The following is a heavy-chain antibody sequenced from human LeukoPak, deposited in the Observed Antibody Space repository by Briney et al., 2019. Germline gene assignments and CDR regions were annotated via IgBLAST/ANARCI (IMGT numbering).Heavy chain of an antibody. CDR2: ISVHNGNT. CDR1: GYTFTSYG. V-gene: IGHV1-18*01. D-gene: IGHD3-16*02. Sequence: ASVKVSCKASGYTFTSYGISWVRQAPGQGLEWMGWISVHNGNTNYAQKVQGRVTMTTDTSTSTAYMELRSLRSDDTAVYYCARDWNDYVWGSYRSGNAFDIWGQGTMVTVSS. CDR3: ARDWNDYVWGSYRSGNAFDI. J-gene: IGHJ3*02.